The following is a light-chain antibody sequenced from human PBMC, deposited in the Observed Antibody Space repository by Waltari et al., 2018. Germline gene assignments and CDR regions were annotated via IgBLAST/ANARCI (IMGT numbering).Light chain of an antibody. Sequence: EIVLTQSPDFQSVTPMVKVPITCRASPSIGSSLPWYQQKPDQSAKHLIKYASQSASGVPSRFSGSGSGTDFTLIINSLEAEDAATYYCHQSSSLPFTFGPGTKVDIK. CDR3: HQSSSLPFT. J-gene: IGKJ3*01. V-gene: IGKV6-21*01. CDR1: PSIGSS. CDR2: YAS.